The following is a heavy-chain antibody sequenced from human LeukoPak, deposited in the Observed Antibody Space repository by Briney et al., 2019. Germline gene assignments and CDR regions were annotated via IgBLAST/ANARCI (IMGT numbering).Heavy chain of an antibody. V-gene: IGHV3-21*01. CDR3: ARGPNYDKTWYFGL. Sequence: KPGGSLRLSCAASRFTFSSYNMNWVRQAPGKGLEWVSSISSSSSYIYYADSVKGRFTISRDNAKNSLYLQMNSLRAEDTAVYYCARGPNYDKTWYFGLWGRGTLVTVSS. CDR2: ISSSSSYI. D-gene: IGHD3-22*01. J-gene: IGHJ2*01. CDR1: RFTFSSYN.